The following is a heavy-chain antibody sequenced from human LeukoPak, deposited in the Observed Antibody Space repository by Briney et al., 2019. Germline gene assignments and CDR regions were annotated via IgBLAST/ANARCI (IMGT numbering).Heavy chain of an antibody. CDR3: ATGAYSNIN. J-gene: IGHJ4*02. CDR1: GYTFTNYY. D-gene: IGHD6-13*01. CDR2: INPGGRST. V-gene: IGHV1-46*01. Sequence: ASVKVSCKASGYTFTNYYIHWVRQAPGQGLEWMGTINPGGRSTSYAQKFQGRVTMTRDTSTSTVYMELSSLRSEDTAVYYCATGAYSNINWGQGTLVTVSS.